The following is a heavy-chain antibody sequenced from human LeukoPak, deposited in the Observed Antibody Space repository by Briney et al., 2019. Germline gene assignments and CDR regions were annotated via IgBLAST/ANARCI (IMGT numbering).Heavy chain of an antibody. D-gene: IGHD6-13*01. CDR2: IYSGAGT. CDR3: ARRSSSSLLFDY. Sequence: GGSLRLSCAASGLTVSSNYMSWVRQAPGKGLEWVSVIYSGAGTYYADSVKGRFTISRDNSKNAVFLQMNSLRAEDTAVYYCARRSSSSLLFDYWGQGTLVTVSS. J-gene: IGHJ4*02. V-gene: IGHV3-53*01. CDR1: GLTVSSNY.